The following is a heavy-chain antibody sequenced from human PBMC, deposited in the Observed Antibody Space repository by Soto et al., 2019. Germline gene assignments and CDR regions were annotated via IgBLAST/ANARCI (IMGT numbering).Heavy chain of an antibody. CDR3: ARVSRDPYYYYYGMDV. CDR1: GFTFSSYA. Sequence: PGGSLRLSCAASGFTFSSYAMSWVRQAPGKGLEWVSAISGSGGSTYYADSVKGRFTISRDNAKNSLYLQMNSLRDEDTAVYYCARVSRDPYYYYYGMDVWGQGTTVTVSS. J-gene: IGHJ6*02. V-gene: IGHV3-23*01. CDR2: ISGSGGST.